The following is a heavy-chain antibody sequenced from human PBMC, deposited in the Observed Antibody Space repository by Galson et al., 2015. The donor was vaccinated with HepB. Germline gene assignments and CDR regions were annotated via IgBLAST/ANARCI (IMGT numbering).Heavy chain of an antibody. CDR1: GFTFRIYG. J-gene: IGHJ5*02. V-gene: IGHV3-23*01. Sequence: SLRLSCAASGFTFRIYGMSWVRQAPGKGLEWVSGIDGSGDRTGYADSVQGRFIVSRDNSKNTLYLQISGLRVEDTAKYYCVKDVGRDLFGPGAWGQGTLVTVSS. CDR2: IDGSGDRT. CDR3: VKDVGRDLFGPGA. D-gene: IGHD3-10*01.